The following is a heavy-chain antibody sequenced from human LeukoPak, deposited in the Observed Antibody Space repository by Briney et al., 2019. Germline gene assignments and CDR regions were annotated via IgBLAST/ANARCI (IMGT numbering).Heavy chain of an antibody. CDR1: GFTLSTFW. CDR3: ARDLFSYGRGFDY. CDR2: IKQDGSKK. Sequence: GGSLRLACTAAGFTLSTFWMSWVRQAPGKGLEWVANIKQDGSKKYYVDCVKGRFTISRDNAKKTLYLQMNSQRVEDTAVYYCARDLFSYGRGFDYWGQGTLVSVSS. V-gene: IGHV3-7*01. D-gene: IGHD5-18*01. J-gene: IGHJ4*02.